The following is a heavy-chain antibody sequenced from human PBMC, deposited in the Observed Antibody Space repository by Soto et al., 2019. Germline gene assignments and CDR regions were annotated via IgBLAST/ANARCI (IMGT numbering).Heavy chain of an antibody. Sequence: ASVKVSFKASGYAFTGYYMHGVQKAPGQVLKWMGWINPNSGGTNYAQKFQGWVTMTRDTSISTAYMELSRLRSDDTAVYYCARSPGRYCSGGSCYSGAFDIWGQGTMVTVSS. V-gene: IGHV1-2*04. CDR1: GYAFTGYY. CDR2: INPNSGGT. CDR3: ARSPGRYCSGGSCYSGAFDI. J-gene: IGHJ3*02. D-gene: IGHD2-15*01.